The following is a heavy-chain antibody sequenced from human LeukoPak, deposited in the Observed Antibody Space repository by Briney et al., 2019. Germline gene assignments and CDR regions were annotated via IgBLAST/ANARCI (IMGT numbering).Heavy chain of an antibody. D-gene: IGHD3-10*01. CDR1: GFTFSSYA. Sequence: GGSLRLSCAASGFTFSSYAMSWVRQAPGKGLEWVSAISGSGGSTYYADSVKGRFTISRDNSKNTLYLQMNSLRAEDTAVYYCASGNYGSGSYLFDYWGQGTLVTVSS. J-gene: IGHJ4*02. V-gene: IGHV3-23*01. CDR3: ASGNYGSGSYLFDY. CDR2: ISGSGGST.